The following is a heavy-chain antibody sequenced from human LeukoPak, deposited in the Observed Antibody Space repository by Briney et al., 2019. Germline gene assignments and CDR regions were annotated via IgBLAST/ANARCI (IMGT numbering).Heavy chain of an antibody. CDR1: GGTFSSYA. D-gene: IGHD3-22*01. CDR2: IIPIFGTA. J-gene: IGHJ4*02. V-gene: IGHV1-69*13. Sequence: ASVKVSCTASGGTFSSYAISWVRQAPGQGLEWMGGIIPIFGTANYAQKFQGRVTITADESTSTAYMELRSLRSDDTAVYYCARAYYYDGSGYYITTEFDYWGQGTLVTVSS. CDR3: ARAYYYDGSGYYITTEFDY.